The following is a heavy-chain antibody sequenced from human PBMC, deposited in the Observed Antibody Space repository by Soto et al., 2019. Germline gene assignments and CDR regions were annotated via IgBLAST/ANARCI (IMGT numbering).Heavy chain of an antibody. J-gene: IGHJ4*02. CDR1: GGSISSYY. CDR3: ARDGIAAAADY. D-gene: IGHD6-13*01. CDR2: IYTSGST. V-gene: IGHV4-4*07. Sequence: PAETLSLTCTVAGGSISSYYWSWVRQPAGKVLEWIGRIYTSGSTNYNPSLKSRVTMSVDTSKNQFSLKLSSVTAADTAVYYCARDGIAAAADYWGQGTLVTVSS.